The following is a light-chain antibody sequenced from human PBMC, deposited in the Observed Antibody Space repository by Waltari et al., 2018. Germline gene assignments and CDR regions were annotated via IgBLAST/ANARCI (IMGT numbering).Light chain of an antibody. Sequence: DIQMTQSASTLSASVGDRVPITCQASQSISTWLALYQQKPGKPPKVLIYMASTLGTGVSSSFSGSGSETEFTLTSSSLQPDDFATYCCQQYKSYSYTFGQGTKLEIK. CDR1: QSISTW. V-gene: IGKV1-5*03. CDR3: QQYKSYSYT. CDR2: MAS. J-gene: IGKJ2*01.